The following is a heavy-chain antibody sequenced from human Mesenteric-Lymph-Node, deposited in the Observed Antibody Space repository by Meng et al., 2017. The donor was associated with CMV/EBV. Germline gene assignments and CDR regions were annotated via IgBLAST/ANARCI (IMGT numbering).Heavy chain of an antibody. CDR1: GVTFSSYE. CDR3: ARPSASLVPAAPNDY. J-gene: IGHJ4*02. V-gene: IGHV3-48*03. D-gene: IGHD2-2*01. CDR2: ISSSGSTI. Sequence: GESLKISCAASGVTFSSYEMNWVRQAPGKGLEWVSYISSSGSTIYYADSVKGRFTISRDNAKNSLYLQMNSLRAEDTAVYYCARPSASLVPAAPNDYWGQGTLVTVSS.